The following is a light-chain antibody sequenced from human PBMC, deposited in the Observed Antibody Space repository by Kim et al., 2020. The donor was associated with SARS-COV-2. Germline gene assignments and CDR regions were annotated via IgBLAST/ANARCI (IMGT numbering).Light chain of an antibody. CDR1: QCSRHY. J-gene: IGKJ2*01. CDR3: QQYNSYPYT. Sequence: SVSDRSPITCRSSQCSRHYLAWFPQNPGNAPKSLLYAASSFQICLPSNFSGRGSGTDLTLTISTLQPEDFAAYYCQQYNSYPYTFGQGTKLEI. V-gene: IGKV1-16*02. CDR2: AAS.